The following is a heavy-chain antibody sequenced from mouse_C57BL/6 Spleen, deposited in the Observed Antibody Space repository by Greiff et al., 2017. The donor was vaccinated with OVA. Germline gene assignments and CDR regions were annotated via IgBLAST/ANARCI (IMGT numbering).Heavy chain of an antibody. J-gene: IGHJ3*01. Sequence: VQLQQSGAELVRPGTSVKVSCKASGYAFTNYLIEWVKQRPGQGLEWIGVINPGSGGTNYNEKFKGKATLTADKSSSTAYMQLSSLTSEDSAVYFCARWGSTMVTTGFAYWGQGTLVTVSA. CDR2: INPGSGGT. V-gene: IGHV1-54*01. CDR3: ARWGSTMVTTGFAY. D-gene: IGHD2-2*01. CDR1: GYAFTNYL.